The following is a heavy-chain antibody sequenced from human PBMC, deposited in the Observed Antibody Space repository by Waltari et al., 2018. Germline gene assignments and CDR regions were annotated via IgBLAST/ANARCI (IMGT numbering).Heavy chain of an antibody. Sequence: QVQLVESGGGVVQPGMSLRLSCAASGFSLSHFGMHWVRQAPGKGLGWVGLVLFDGSTTYYADSVRGRFTISRDNSKNTLYLDINTLRVDDTAIYYCAKDAFGNTYLDHWGQGTLVTVSS. D-gene: IGHD3-10*01. CDR3: AKDAFGNTYLDH. J-gene: IGHJ5*02. V-gene: IGHV3-33*06. CDR1: GFSLSHFG. CDR2: VLFDGSTT.